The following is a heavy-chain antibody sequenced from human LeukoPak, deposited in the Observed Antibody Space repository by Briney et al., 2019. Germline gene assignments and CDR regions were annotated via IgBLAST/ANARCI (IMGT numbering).Heavy chain of an antibody. J-gene: IGHJ4*02. CDR1: GFTFRRNW. V-gene: IGHV3-74*01. D-gene: IGHD6-25*01. Sequence: PGGSLRLSCAASGFTFRRNWMHWVRQAPGKGRVWVSRINSEGSVTDYADSVKGRFTISRDNGKKTLYLHMDSMRDEDTAVYYCVRPSESWLGQGLWGQGTLVTVSS. CDR3: VRPSESWLGQGL. CDR2: INSEGSVT.